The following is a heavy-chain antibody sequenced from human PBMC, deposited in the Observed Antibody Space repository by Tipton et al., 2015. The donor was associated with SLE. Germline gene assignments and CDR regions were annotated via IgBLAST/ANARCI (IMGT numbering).Heavy chain of an antibody. J-gene: IGHJ1*01. CDR3: ARGGTLAAGLDEYFQH. Sequence: QSGPEVKKPGASLKVSCKASGYTFTSNGISWVRQAPGQGLEWMGWISAYNGNTHSAQKFQGRVTMTTDTSTSTAYMELRSLRSDDTAVYYCARGGTLAAGLDEYFQHWGQGTLVTVSS. V-gene: IGHV1-18*01. D-gene: IGHD1-1*01. CDR2: ISAYNGNT. CDR1: GYTFTSNG.